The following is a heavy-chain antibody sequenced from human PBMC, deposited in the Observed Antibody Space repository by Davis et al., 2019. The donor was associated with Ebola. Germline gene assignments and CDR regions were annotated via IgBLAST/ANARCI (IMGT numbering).Heavy chain of an antibody. Sequence: KVSCKGSGYSFSNFWIGWVRQMPGKGLEWMGIIYPGDSDTRYSPSFQGQVTISADKSISTAYLQWSSLKASDTAMYYCARREGYCISTSCPNWFDPWGQGTLVTVSS. J-gene: IGHJ5*02. V-gene: IGHV5-51*01. CDR2: IYPGDSDT. CDR3: ARREGYCISTSCPNWFDP. CDR1: GYSFSNFW. D-gene: IGHD2-2*01.